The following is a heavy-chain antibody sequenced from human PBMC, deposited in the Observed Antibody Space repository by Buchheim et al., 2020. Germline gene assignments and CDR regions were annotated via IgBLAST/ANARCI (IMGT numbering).Heavy chain of an antibody. D-gene: IGHD1-14*01. V-gene: IGHV4-61*08. Sequence: QVQLQESGPGLVKPSETLSLTCSVSGGSVSSGDYYWNWIRQPPGKGLEWVGYIYSNGSTNYKSSLESRVTISVDMSKNQFSLKLTSVTAADTAVYYCARDGPEGRDYWGQGTL. J-gene: IGHJ4*02. CDR3: ARDGPEGRDY. CDR2: IYSNGST. CDR1: GGSVSSGDYY.